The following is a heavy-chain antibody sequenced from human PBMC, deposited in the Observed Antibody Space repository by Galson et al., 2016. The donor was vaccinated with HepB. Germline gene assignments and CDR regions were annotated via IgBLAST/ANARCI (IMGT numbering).Heavy chain of an antibody. Sequence: LRLSCAAFGFPVSDNYMTWVRQPPGKGLEWIGEVSNKGKTNFNPSLASRLSMSFDMSTNEASLRLNFMTAEDTATYFCTRESGAFVPFGFWGQGAPVVVSS. V-gene: IGHV4-34*01. CDR3: TRESGAFVPFGF. CDR1: GFPVSDNY. D-gene: IGHD3-16*01. J-gene: IGHJ4*02. CDR2: VSNKGKT.